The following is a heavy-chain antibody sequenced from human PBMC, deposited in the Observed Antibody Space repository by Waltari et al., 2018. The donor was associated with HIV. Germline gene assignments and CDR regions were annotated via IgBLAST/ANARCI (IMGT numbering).Heavy chain of an antibody. V-gene: IGHV4-39*01. CDR3: ARHCLQKGWLPQLKYYYGMDV. J-gene: IGHJ6*02. CDR2: LFHSGST. Sequence: QQQLQESGPGRVTPSETLSLTCTVSGGSLSSSSSYWVLLRPSPGKGLEWIGSLFHSGSTYYSPSLRSRATISGDMSANRFSLKLTSVTATDTAVYFCARHCLQKGWLPQLKYYYGMDVWGQGTTVIVSS. D-gene: IGHD1-1*01. CDR1: GGSLSSSSSY.